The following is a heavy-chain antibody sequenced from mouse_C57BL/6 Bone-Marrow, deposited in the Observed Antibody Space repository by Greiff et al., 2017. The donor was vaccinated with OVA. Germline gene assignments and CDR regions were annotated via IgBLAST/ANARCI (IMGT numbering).Heavy chain of an antibody. D-gene: IGHD2-4*01. Sequence: EVKLVESGGGLVQPGGSLKLSCAASGFTFSDYYMYWVRQTPEKRLEWVAYISNGGGSTYYPDTVKGRFTISRDNAKNTLNLQMSRLKSEDTAMYYCARLDYPWFADWGQGTLVTVSA. V-gene: IGHV5-12*01. CDR3: ARLDYPWFAD. J-gene: IGHJ3*01. CDR1: GFTFSDYY. CDR2: ISNGGGST.